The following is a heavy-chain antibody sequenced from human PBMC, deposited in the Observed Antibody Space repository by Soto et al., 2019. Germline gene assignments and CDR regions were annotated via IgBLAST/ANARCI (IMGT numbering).Heavy chain of an antibody. J-gene: IGHJ4*02. CDR1: GYTLTELS. CDR2: FDPEDGET. V-gene: IGHV1-24*01. CDR3: ATEDKKDIXRDY. Sequence: ASVKVSCKVSGYTLTELSMHWVRQAPGKGLEWMGGFDPEDGETIYAQKFQGRVTMTEDTSTDTAYMELSSLRSEDTAVYYCATEDKKDIXRDYWGQGTLVTVSS. D-gene: IGHD2-15*01.